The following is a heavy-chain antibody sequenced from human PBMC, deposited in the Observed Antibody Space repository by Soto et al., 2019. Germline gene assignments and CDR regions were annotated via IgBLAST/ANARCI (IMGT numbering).Heavy chain of an antibody. Sequence: HPGGSLRLSCTASGFTFGDYAMSWFRQAPGKGLEWVGFIRSKAYGGTTEYAASVKGRFTISRDDSKSIAYLQMNSLKTEDTAVYYCTRDRFGICSGGSCYSDYYYGMDVWGQGTTVTVSS. CDR1: GFTFGDYA. V-gene: IGHV3-49*03. CDR3: TRDRFGICSGGSCYSDYYYGMDV. CDR2: IRSKAYGGTT. J-gene: IGHJ6*02. D-gene: IGHD2-15*01.